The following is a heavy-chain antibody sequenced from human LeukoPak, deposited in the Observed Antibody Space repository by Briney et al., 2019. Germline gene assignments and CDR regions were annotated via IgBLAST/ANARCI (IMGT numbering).Heavy chain of an antibody. V-gene: IGHV1-69*13. J-gene: IGHJ4*02. Sequence: GGSVNVSRKATGGTFSNYAISGVRQPPGQGLAWMGVIIHIFGTANYARKLQGRVTITGDESTSTAYMQMSSLRSEDTAVYYCAREAAAGTFGSWGQGTLVTVSS. CDR1: GGTFSNYA. CDR3: AREAAAGTFGS. CDR2: IIHIFGTA. D-gene: IGHD6-13*01.